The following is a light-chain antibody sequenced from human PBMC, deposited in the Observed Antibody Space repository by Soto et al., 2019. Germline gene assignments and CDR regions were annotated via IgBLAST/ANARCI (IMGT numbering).Light chain of an antibody. V-gene: IGKV1-17*01. CDR3: LQHNSYAQT. Sequence: DIQMTQSPSSLSASVGDRVTITCRASQGIRDALGWYQQKPGKAPKRLIYAASSLRSGVPSRFSGSGSGTEFPLTISSLQPEDFATYYCLQHNSYAQTFGQGTKVEIK. J-gene: IGKJ1*01. CDR1: QGIRDA. CDR2: AAS.